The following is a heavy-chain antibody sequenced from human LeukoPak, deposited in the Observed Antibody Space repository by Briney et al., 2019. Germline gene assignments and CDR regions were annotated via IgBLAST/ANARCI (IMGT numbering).Heavy chain of an antibody. V-gene: IGHV3-33*08. CDR1: GFSFSDYG. D-gene: IGHD1-26*01. J-gene: IGHJ4*02. Sequence: PGRSLRLSCEASGFSFSDYGMHWFRQAPGKGLEWVAVLWSDERIKYYADPVKGRFTISRDNSKKTVWLQMDSLTVEDTALYYCATEGPDGTYSYFHHWGQGTLVIVSS. CDR3: ATEGPDGTYSYFHH. CDR2: LWSDERIK.